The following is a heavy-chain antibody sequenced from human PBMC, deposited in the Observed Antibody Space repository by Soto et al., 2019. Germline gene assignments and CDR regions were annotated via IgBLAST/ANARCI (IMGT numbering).Heavy chain of an antibody. D-gene: IGHD6-13*01. V-gene: IGHV1-2*04. J-gene: IGHJ5*02. CDR2: INPNSGGT. Sequence: ASVKVSCKASGYTFTGYYMHWVRQTPGQGLEWMGWINPNSGGTNCAQKFQGWVTMTRDTSISTAYMELSRLRSDDTAVYYCARGAAAAANWFDTWGQGTLVTVAS. CDR1: GYTFTGYY. CDR3: ARGAAAAANWFDT.